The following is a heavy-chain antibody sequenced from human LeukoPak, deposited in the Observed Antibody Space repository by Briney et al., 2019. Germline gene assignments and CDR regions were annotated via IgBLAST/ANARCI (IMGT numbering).Heavy chain of an antibody. V-gene: IGHV4-39*07. CDR1: GGSISSSSYY. CDR3: ARREGAY. J-gene: IGHJ4*02. CDR2: IYYSGST. Sequence: SETLSLTCTVSGGSISSSSYYWGWIRQPPGKGLEWIGSIYYSGSTYYNPSLKSRVTISVDTSKNQFSLKLSSVTAADTAVYYCARREGAYWGQGTLVTVSS.